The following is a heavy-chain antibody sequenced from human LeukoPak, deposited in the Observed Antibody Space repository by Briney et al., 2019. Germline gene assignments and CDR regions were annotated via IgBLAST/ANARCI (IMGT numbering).Heavy chain of an antibody. Sequence: GGSLRLSCVASGYSFTTYDMNWVRQSPGKGLEWVSHISESSNTIHYADSVKGRFTISRDNARRSLYLQMNSLRAEDTGVYYCARACGGASCYDTPDFDSWGQGTLVTVAS. D-gene: IGHD2-2*01. J-gene: IGHJ4*02. CDR2: ISESSNTI. CDR1: GYSFTTYD. CDR3: ARACGGASCYDTPDFDS. V-gene: IGHV3-48*01.